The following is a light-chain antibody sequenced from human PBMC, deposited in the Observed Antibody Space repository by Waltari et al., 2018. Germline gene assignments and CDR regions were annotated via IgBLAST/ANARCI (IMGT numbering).Light chain of an antibody. V-gene: IGLV2-14*01. Sequence: QSALTQPASVSGSPGQSITISCTGTSSDVGGYNYVSWYQQHPGKAPKLMIYEVSNRPSGVSNRCSGSKSGNTASLTISGLQAEDEADYYCSSYTSSIVVFGGGTKLTVL. J-gene: IGLJ2*01. CDR1: SSDVGGYNY. CDR2: EVS. CDR3: SSYTSSIVV.